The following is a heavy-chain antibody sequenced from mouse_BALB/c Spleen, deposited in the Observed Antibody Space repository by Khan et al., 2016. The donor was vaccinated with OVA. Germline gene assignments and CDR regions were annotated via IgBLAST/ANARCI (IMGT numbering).Heavy chain of an antibody. V-gene: IGHV5-6*01. Sequence: EVHLVESGGDFVRPGGSLKLSCAASGFTFSTYGMSWVRQTPDKRLEWVATINTGGAYTYYPDSVKGRFTISRDNAKNTLYLQLSSLKSEDTARYYCARLAYYYNSEGFAYWGQGTLVTVSA. CDR1: GFTFSTYG. D-gene: IGHD1-1*01. CDR3: ARLAYYYNSEGFAY. J-gene: IGHJ3*01. CDR2: INTGGAYT.